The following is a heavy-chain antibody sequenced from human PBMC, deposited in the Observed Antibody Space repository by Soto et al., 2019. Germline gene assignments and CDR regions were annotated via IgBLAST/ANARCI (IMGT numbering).Heavy chain of an antibody. Sequence: PGGSLRLSCAASGFTFSGYAMHWVRQAPGKGLEWVAVISYDGSNKYYADSVKGRFTISRDNSKNTLYLQMNSLRAEDTAVYYCARASGYYDYWGQGTLVTVSS. J-gene: IGHJ4*02. V-gene: IGHV3-30-3*01. CDR1: GFTFSGYA. D-gene: IGHD3-22*01. CDR3: ARASGYYDY. CDR2: ISYDGSNK.